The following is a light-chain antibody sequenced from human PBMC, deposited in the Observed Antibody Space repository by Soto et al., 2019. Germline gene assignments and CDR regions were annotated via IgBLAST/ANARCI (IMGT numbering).Light chain of an antibody. CDR1: SSDLGSYNS. CDR2: AVS. J-gene: IGLJ2*01. V-gene: IGLV2-14*01. CDR3: SSYTSTTTLV. Sequence: QSALTQPASVSGSPGQSITISCTGSSSDLGSYNSVSWYQQHPGRVPKLMIYAVSNRPSGVSHRFSGSKSGNTASLTISGLQAEDEADYYCSSYTSTTTLVFGGGTKVTVL.